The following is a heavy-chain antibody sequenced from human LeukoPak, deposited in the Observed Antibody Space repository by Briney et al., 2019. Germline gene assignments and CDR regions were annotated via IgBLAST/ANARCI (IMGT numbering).Heavy chain of an antibody. CDR2: ISSSSSYI. Sequence: GGSLRLSCAASGFTFSSYSMNWVRQAPGKGLEWVSSISSSSSYIYYADSVKGRFTISRDNAKNSLYLQMNSLRAEDTAVYYCARDGAYCGGDCYWVPSYYYYMGVWGKGTTITVSS. D-gene: IGHD2-21*01. CDR3: ARDGAYCGGDCYWVPSYYYYMGV. CDR1: GFTFSSYS. V-gene: IGHV3-21*01. J-gene: IGHJ6*03.